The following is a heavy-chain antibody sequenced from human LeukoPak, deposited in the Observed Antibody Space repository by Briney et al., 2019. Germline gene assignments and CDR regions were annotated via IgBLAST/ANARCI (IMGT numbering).Heavy chain of an antibody. J-gene: IGHJ3*02. CDR2: INHSGST. V-gene: IGHV4-34*01. CDR1: GGSFSGYY. CDR3: ARGPRRGITIFGVVTTRDAFDI. D-gene: IGHD3-3*01. Sequence: SETLSLTCAVYGGSFSGYYWSWIRQPPGKGLEWIGEINHSGSTNCNPSLKSRVTISVDTSKNQFPLKLSSVTAADTAVYYCARGPRRGITIFGVVTTRDAFDIWGQGTMVTVSS.